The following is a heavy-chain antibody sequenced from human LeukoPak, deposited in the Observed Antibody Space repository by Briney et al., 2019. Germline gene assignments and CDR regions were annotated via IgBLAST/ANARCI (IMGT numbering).Heavy chain of an antibody. J-gene: IGHJ4*02. D-gene: IGHD2-2*01. CDR1: GFTFSSYA. CDR2: ISGSGGST. Sequence: PGGSLRLSCAASGFTFSSYAMSRVRQAPGKGLEWVSAISGSGGSTYYADSVKGRFTISRDNSKNTLFLQMNSLRAEDTAVYYCASNFPESAIVVPAARDYWGQGTLVTVSS. V-gene: IGHV3-23*01. CDR3: ASNFPESAIVVPAARDY.